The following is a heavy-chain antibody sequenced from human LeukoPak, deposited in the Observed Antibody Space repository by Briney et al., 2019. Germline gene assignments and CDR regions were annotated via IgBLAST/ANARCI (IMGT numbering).Heavy chain of an antibody. J-gene: IGHJ3*01. CDR3: ARKIGAFGV. Sequence: SETLSFTCTVSGGSISSYYWSWIRQPPGKGLEWIGYIYTSGSTNYNPSLKSRVTISVDTSKNQFSLKLGSVTAADTAVYYCARKIGAFGVWGQGIMVTVSS. V-gene: IGHV4-4*09. CDR2: IYTSGST. CDR1: GGSISSYY.